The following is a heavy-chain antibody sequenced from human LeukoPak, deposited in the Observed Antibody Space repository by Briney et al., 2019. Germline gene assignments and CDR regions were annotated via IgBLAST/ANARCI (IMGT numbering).Heavy chain of an antibody. CDR2: ISYDGSNK. D-gene: IGHD3-10*01. CDR3: ANRPSGPY. V-gene: IGHV3-30*18. Sequence: PGGSLRLSCAASGFTFSSYGMHWVRQAPGKGLEWVAVISYDGSNKYYADSVKGRFTISRDNSKNTLYLQMNSLRAEDTAVYYCANRPSGPYWGQGTLVTVSS. CDR1: GFTFSSYG. J-gene: IGHJ4*02.